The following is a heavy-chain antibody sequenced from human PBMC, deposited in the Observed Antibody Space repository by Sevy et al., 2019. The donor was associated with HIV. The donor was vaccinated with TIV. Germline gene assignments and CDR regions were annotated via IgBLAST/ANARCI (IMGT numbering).Heavy chain of an antibody. Sequence: GGSLRLSCAASGFSISGYGMHWVRQAPGKGLEWVAVIWYDGTNKEYEDSVKGRFTISRDNSKNTRYLQMNSLRAEDTAVYYCAREDIRVAGIGYYFHSWGQGTLVTVSS. J-gene: IGHJ4*02. CDR2: IWYDGTNK. D-gene: IGHD6-19*01. CDR3: AREDIRVAGIGYYFHS. CDR1: GFSISGYG. V-gene: IGHV3-33*01.